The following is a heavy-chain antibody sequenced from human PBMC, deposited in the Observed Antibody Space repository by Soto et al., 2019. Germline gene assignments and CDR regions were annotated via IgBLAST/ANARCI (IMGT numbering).Heavy chain of an antibody. V-gene: IGHV6-1*01. CDR3: AREEGIAVAGTNYYYGMDV. J-gene: IGHJ6*02. D-gene: IGHD6-19*01. CDR1: GDSVSSNSAA. CDR2: TYYRSKWYN. Sequence: PSQTLSLTCAISGDSVSSNSAAWNWFRQSPSRGLEWLGRTYYRSKWYNDYAVSVKSRITINPDTSKNQFSLQLNSVTPEDTAVYYCAREEGIAVAGTNYYYGMDVWGQGTTVTVSS.